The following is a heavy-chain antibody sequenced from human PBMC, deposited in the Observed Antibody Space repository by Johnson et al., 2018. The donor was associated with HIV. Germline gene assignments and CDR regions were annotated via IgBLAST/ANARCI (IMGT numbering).Heavy chain of an antibody. Sequence: EQLVASGGGLVQPGGSLRLSCAASGITVSSNYMTWVRQAPGKGLEWVSVIYSGGSTYYADSVKGRFTISRDNSKNTLYLQMNSLRAEDTAVYYCASLSGRYCSGGSCPLGAFDIWGQGTMVTVSS. CDR2: IYSGGST. J-gene: IGHJ3*02. D-gene: IGHD2-15*01. CDR3: ASLSGRYCSGGSCPLGAFDI. V-gene: IGHV3-66*02. CDR1: GITVSSNY.